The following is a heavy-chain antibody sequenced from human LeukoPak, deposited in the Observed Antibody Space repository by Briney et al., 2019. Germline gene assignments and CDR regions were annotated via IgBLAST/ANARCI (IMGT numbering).Heavy chain of an antibody. CDR2: ISSSGSTI. V-gene: IGHV3-11*01. D-gene: IGHD3-22*01. J-gene: IGHJ4*02. CDR1: GFTFSDYY. CDR3: ARESSRYYYDSSGYVY. Sequence: GGSLRLSCAAPGFTFSDYYMSWIRQAPGKGLEWVSYISSSGSTIYYADSVKGRFTISRDNAKNSLYLQMNSLRAEDTAVYYCARESSRYYYDSSGYVYWGQGTLVTVSS.